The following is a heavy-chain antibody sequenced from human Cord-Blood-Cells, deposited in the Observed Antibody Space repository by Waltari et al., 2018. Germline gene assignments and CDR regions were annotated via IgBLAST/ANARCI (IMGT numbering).Heavy chain of an antibody. J-gene: IGHJ3*02. D-gene: IGHD6-13*01. CDR1: GGSISSGGYY. CDR2: IYYSGSP. V-gene: IGHV4-31*03. Sequence: QVQLQESGPGLVKPSQTLSLTCTVSGGSISSGGYYWSWIRQHPGKGLEWIGYIYYSGSPYYNPSLKSRVTISVDTSKNQFSLKLSSVTAADTAVYYCARDSSSWFDDAFDIWGQGTMVTVSS. CDR3: ARDSSSWFDDAFDI.